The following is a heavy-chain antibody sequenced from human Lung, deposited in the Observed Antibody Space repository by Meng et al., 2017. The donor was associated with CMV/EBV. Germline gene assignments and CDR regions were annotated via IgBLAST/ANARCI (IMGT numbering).Heavy chain of an antibody. CDR2: IKQDGSDK. V-gene: IGHV3-7*01. J-gene: IGHJ6*02. D-gene: IGHD2-8*01. CDR3: ARGGPCSNGVCSDYGMDV. Sequence: SCAASGFTFSGYWMNWVRQTPGKGLEWVANIKQDGSDKYYADSVKGRFTISRDNAENSLYLQMNSLRAEDTAIYYCARGGPCSNGVCSDYGMDVWGQGTTVTVSS. CDR1: GFTFSGYW.